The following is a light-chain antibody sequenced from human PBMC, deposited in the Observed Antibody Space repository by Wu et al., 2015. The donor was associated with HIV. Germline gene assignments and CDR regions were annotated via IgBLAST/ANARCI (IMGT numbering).Light chain of an antibody. CDR2: GAS. J-gene: IGKJ4*01. CDR1: QSVSSN. V-gene: IGKV3-15*01. CDR3: QQRSNWLSLT. Sequence: EIVMTQSPATLSVSPGERATLSCRASQSVSSNLAWYQQKPGQAPRLLIYGASTRATGIPARFSGSGSGTEFTLTISSLQSEDFAVYYCQQRSNWLSLTFGGGTKVEIK.